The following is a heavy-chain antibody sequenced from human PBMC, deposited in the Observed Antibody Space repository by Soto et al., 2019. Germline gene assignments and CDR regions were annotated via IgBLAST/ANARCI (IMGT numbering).Heavy chain of an antibody. CDR3: AGPGSGSYYTKFGYYYGMDV. Sequence: GASVKVSCKASGGTFSSYAISWVRQAPGQGLEWMGGIIPIFGTANYAQKFQGRVTITADESTSTAYMELSSLRSEDTAVYYCAGPGSGSYYTKFGYYYGMDVWGQGTTVTVSS. V-gene: IGHV1-69*13. CDR2: IIPIFGTA. D-gene: IGHD3-10*01. CDR1: GGTFSSYA. J-gene: IGHJ6*02.